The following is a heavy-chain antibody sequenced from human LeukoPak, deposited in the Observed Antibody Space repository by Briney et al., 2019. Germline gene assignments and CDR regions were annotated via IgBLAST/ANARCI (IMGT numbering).Heavy chain of an antibody. D-gene: IGHD5-18*01. CDR2: INPSGGTT. Sequence: ASVKVSCKASGGTFSSYAISWVRQAPGQGLEWMGIINPSGGTTTYAHKFQGRVTMTRDTSTSTFYMELSSLISEDTAVYYCARDRTFRGYSHGLGYWGQGTLVSVSS. J-gene: IGHJ4*02. CDR3: ARDRTFRGYSHGLGY. V-gene: IGHV1-46*01. CDR1: GGTFSSYA.